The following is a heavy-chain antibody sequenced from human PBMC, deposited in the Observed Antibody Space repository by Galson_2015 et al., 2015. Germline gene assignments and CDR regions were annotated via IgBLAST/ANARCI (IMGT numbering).Heavy chain of an antibody. V-gene: IGHV1-69*06. Sequence: SVKVSCKATGDTISEYNISWVRQAPGQGLKWMGGIIPIFDSPNYAQRFQGRVTISADKSTSTVYMELSSLTSGDTAVYYCARGTGLGDFDYWGQGTL. D-gene: IGHD5-24*01. CDR3: ARGTGLGDFDY. CDR2: IIPIFDSP. J-gene: IGHJ4*02. CDR1: GDTISEYN.